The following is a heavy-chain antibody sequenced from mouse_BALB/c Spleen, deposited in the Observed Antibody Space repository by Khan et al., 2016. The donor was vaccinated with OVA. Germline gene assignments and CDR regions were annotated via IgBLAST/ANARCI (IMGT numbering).Heavy chain of an antibody. V-gene: IGHV9-3-1*01. J-gene: IGHJ4*01. CDR3: ARPPYFSYVLDN. D-gene: IGHD2-10*01. CDR2: INTYTGEP. Sequence: QIQLVQSGPELKKPGETVKISCKASGHTFTKYGMNWVKQAPGKGLKWMGWINTYTGEPTYADDFNGRFAFSLETSASTAYLQINNLKIEDTATYFCARPPYFSYVLDNWGQRTSVTVSS. CDR1: GHTFTKYG.